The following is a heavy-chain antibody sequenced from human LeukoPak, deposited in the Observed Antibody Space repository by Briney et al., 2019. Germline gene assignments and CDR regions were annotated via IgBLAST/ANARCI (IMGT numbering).Heavy chain of an antibody. CDR2: INAGNGNT. Sequence: GASVKVSCKASEYTFTSYAIHWVRQAPGQRLEWMGWINAGNGNTKYSQEFQGRVTITRDTSASTAYMELSSLTSEDTAVYYCARLRRAVAGTWSNYYYYYMDVWGKGTTVTISS. CDR3: ARLRRAVAGTWSNYYYYYMDV. CDR1: EYTFTSYA. V-gene: IGHV1-3*01. J-gene: IGHJ6*03. D-gene: IGHD6-19*01.